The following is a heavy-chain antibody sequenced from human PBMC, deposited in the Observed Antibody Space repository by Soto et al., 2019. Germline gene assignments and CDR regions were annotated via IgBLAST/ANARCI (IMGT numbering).Heavy chain of an antibody. V-gene: IGHV3-15*07. CDR2: IRSNADGGTA. CDR1: GFTFSNAW. CDR3: TTSISGLVTGH. Sequence: EVQLVESGGGLVKPGGSLRLSCAASGFTFSNAWMNWVRQAPGKGLEWVGRIRSNADGGTADYAAPVKGRFTFSRDDSQNTLFLQMNNLKTEDTAVYFCTTSISGLVTGHWGQGTLVTVSS. D-gene: IGHD3-3*01. J-gene: IGHJ4*02.